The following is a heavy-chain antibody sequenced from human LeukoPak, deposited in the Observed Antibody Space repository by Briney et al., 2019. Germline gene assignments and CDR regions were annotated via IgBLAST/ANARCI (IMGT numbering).Heavy chain of an antibody. CDR1: GYTFTSYG. CDR3: ARDLGTMIVVWYFDY. J-gene: IGHJ4*02. CDR2: ISAYNGNT. D-gene: IGHD3-22*01. V-gene: IGHV1-18*01. Sequence: ASVTVSCKASGYTFTSYGISWVRQAPGQGLEWMGWISAYNGNTNYAQKLQGRVTMTTDTSTSTAYMELRSLRSDDTAVYYCARDLGTMIVVWYFDYWGQGTLVTVSS.